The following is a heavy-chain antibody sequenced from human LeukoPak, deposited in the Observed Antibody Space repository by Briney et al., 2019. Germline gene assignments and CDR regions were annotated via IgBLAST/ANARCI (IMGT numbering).Heavy chain of an antibody. V-gene: IGHV3-23*01. CDR1: GFTFSSYA. Sequence: PGGSLRLSCAASGFTFSSYAMSWVRQAPGKGLEWVSAIGGDAVSTYYADSVKGRFTISRDNSKNTLYLQMNSLRAEDTAVYYCATLVEVPAAMPDRWFDPWGQGTLVTVSS. D-gene: IGHD2-2*01. J-gene: IGHJ5*02. CDR3: ATLVEVPAAMPDRWFDP. CDR2: IGGDAVST.